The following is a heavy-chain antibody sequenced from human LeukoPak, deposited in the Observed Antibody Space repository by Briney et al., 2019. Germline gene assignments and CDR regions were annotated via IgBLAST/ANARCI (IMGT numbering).Heavy chain of an antibody. CDR1: GFTFSSYW. D-gene: IGHD3-3*01. J-gene: IGHJ4*02. V-gene: IGHV3-7*01. CDR3: ARVGGRMDFWSGYYFDY. Sequence: GGSLRLSCAASGFTFSSYWMSWVRQAPGKGLEWGANIKQDGSEKYYVDSVKGRFTISRDNAKNSLYLQMNSLRAEDTAVYYCARVGGRMDFWSGYYFDYWGQGTLVTVSS. CDR2: IKQDGSEK.